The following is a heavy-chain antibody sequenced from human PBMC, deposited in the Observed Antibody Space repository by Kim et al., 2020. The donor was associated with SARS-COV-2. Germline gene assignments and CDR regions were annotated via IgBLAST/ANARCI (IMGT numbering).Heavy chain of an antibody. CDR2: SKK. Sequence: SKKYYADSVKGRFMISRDNSKNTLDLQMNSLRVDDAAVYYCARELYHVDYWGQGTPVTVSS. D-gene: IGHD2-8*01. CDR3: ARELYHVDY. V-gene: IGHV3-33*01. J-gene: IGHJ4*02.